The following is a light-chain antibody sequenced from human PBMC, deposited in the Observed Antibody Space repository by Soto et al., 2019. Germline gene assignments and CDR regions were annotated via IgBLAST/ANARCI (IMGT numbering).Light chain of an antibody. CDR3: QQYGSSPLT. V-gene: IGKV3-20*01. CDR2: GAS. CDR1: QSVKNSY. Sequence: EIVLTQSPGTLSLSPGERATLSCRASQSVKNSYLTWYQQKPGQAPRLLMYGASSRATGIPDRFSGSGSGTDFTLTISRLEPEDFAVYYCQQYGSSPLTFGGGTKVEIK. J-gene: IGKJ4*01.